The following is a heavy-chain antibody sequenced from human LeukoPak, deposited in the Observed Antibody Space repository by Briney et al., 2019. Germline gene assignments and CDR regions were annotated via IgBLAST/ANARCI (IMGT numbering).Heavy chain of an antibody. V-gene: IGHV3-30*02. D-gene: IGHD6-13*01. CDR1: GFTFSSYG. Sequence: GGSLRLSCAASGFTFSSYGMHWVRQAPGKGLEWVAFIRYDGSNKYYADSVKGRFTISRDNSKNTLYLQMNSLRAEDTAVYYCAKPGGSSWYGKLDYWGQGTLVTVSS. J-gene: IGHJ4*02. CDR3: AKPGGSSWYGKLDY. CDR2: IRYDGSNK.